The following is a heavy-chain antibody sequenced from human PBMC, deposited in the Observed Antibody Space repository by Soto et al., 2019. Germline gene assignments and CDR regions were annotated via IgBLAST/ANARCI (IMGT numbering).Heavy chain of an antibody. Sequence: EVQLLESGGGLVQPGGSLSLSCAASGFTFSSHALSWVRQAPGKGLEWVSDIGGSGGSTYYADSVKGRFTISRDNSKNTLYLQMNSLRAEDTAVYYCGKTSPPYGSGRMGFDPWGQGTLVTVSS. CDR2: IGGSGGST. V-gene: IGHV3-23*01. CDR3: GKTSPPYGSGRMGFDP. D-gene: IGHD3-10*01. J-gene: IGHJ5*02. CDR1: GFTFSSHA.